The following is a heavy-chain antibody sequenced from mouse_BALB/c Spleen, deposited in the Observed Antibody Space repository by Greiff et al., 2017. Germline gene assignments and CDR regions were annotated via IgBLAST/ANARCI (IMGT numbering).Heavy chain of an antibody. J-gene: IGHJ3*01. D-gene: IGHD2-3*01. CDR1: GYTFTDYN. CDR2: IYPYNGGT. V-gene: IGHV1S29*02. CDR3: ARSIYDGYYAFAY. Sequence: VQLQQSGPELVKPGASVKISCKASGYTFTDYNMHWVKQSHGKSLEWIGYIYPYNGGTGYNQKFKSKATLTVDNSSSTAYMELRSLTSEDSAVYYCARSIYDGYYAFAYWGQGTLVTVSA.